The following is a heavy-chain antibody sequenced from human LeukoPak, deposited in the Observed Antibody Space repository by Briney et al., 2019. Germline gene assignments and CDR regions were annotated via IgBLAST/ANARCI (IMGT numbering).Heavy chain of an antibody. CDR3: AVDTAMVANFDY. V-gene: IGHV4-39*01. D-gene: IGHD5-18*01. Sequence: SQTLSLTCTVSGGSISSSSYYWGWIRQPPGKGLEWIGSIYYSGSTYYNPSLKSRVTISVDTSKNQFSLKLSSVTAADTAVYYCAVDTAMVANFDYWGQGTLVTVSS. CDR2: IYYSGST. J-gene: IGHJ4*02. CDR1: GGSISSSSYY.